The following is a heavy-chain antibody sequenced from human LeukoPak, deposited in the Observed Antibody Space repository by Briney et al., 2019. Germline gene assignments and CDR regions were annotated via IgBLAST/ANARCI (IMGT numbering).Heavy chain of an antibody. Sequence: ASVKVSCKASGYTFTTYYMHWVRQAPGQGLEWMGWINPHSGGTNYAQKFQGGVTMTRDTSITTAYMELSSLRSDDTAVYYCARDVGEYCSSTNCYASHYWGQGTLVTVSS. CDR2: INPHSGGT. CDR1: GYTFTTYY. D-gene: IGHD2-2*01. V-gene: IGHV1-2*02. J-gene: IGHJ4*02. CDR3: ARDVGEYCSSTNCYASHY.